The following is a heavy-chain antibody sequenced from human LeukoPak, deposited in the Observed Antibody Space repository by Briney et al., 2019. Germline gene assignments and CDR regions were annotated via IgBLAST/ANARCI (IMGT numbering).Heavy chain of an antibody. CDR2: IYPRDSDT. Sequence: GESLKISCKTSGYSFTIYWIGWVRQLPGKGLEWMGIIYPRDSDTRYSPSFQGQVTISADKSISTAYLQWSSLKASDTAMYYCARTAGIAARIDPWGQGTLVTVSS. D-gene: IGHD6-6*01. CDR3: ARTAGIAARIDP. CDR1: GYSFTIYW. J-gene: IGHJ5*02. V-gene: IGHV5-51*01.